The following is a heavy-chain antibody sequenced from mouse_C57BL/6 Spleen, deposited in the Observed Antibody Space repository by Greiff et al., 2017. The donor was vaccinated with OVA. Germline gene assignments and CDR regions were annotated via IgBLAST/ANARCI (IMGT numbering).Heavy chain of an antibody. CDR3: ARSVYGNYGGYFDD. Sequence: VKLMESGPELVKPGASVKISCKASGYAFSSSWMNWVKQRPGKGLEWIGRIYPGDGDTNYNGKFKGKATLTADKSSSTAYMQLSSLTSEDSAVYFCARSVYGNYGGYFDDWGQGTTLTVSS. J-gene: IGHJ2*01. CDR2: IYPGDGDT. D-gene: IGHD2-10*02. V-gene: IGHV1-82*01. CDR1: GYAFSSSW.